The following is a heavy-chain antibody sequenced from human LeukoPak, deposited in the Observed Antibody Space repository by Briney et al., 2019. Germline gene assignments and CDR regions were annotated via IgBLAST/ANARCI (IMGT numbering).Heavy chain of an antibody. D-gene: IGHD3-9*01. Sequence: GGSLRLSCAASGFTFSSYSMNWVRQAPGKGLEWVSSISSSSSYIYYADSVKGRFTISRDNAKNSLYLQMNSLRAEDTAVYYCARGLDYDILSVPYGVDVWGQGTTVTVSS. CDR2: ISSSSSYI. J-gene: IGHJ6*02. CDR1: GFTFSSYS. CDR3: ARGLDYDILSVPYGVDV. V-gene: IGHV3-21*01.